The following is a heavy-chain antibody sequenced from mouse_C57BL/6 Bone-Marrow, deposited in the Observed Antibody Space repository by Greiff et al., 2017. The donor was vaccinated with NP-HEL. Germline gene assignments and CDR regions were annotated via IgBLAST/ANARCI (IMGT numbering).Heavy chain of an antibody. Sequence: VQRVESGAELARPGASVKLSCKASGYTFTSYGISWVKQRTGQGLEWIGEIYPRSGSTYYNEKFKGKATLTADKSSSTAYMELRRLTSEDSVVYFCARTHIYYYGSRYFDVWGTGTTVTVSS. CDR3: ARTHIYYYGSRYFDV. J-gene: IGHJ1*03. CDR2: IYPRSGST. CDR1: GYTFTSYG. V-gene: IGHV1-81*01. D-gene: IGHD1-1*01.